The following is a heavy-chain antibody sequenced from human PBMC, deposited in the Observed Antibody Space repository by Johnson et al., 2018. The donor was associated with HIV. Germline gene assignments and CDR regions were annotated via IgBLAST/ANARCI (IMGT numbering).Heavy chain of an antibody. D-gene: IGHD2-21*01. Sequence: QVQLVESGGGVVQPGRSLRLSCAASGFTFSSYGMHWVRQAPGKGLEWVAVISYDGSNKYYADSVKGRFTISRDNSKNSLYLQMNSLRAEDTALYYCAKEVVVIATGAFDIWGQGTMVTVSS. CDR1: GFTFSSYG. CDR3: AKEVVVIATGAFDI. CDR2: ISYDGSNK. V-gene: IGHV3-30*18. J-gene: IGHJ3*02.